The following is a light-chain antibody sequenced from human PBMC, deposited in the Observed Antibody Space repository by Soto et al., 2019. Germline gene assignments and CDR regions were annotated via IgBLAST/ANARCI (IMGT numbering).Light chain of an antibody. CDR2: EVS. CDR3: SSYVNYNTFVV. Sequence: QSVLTQPASVSESPGQSITISCTGTSRDVGGYNYVSWHQQHPGKAPKVIITEVSNRPSGVSNRFSGSKSGNTASLTISGPQAEDEADYYCSSYVNYNTFVVFGGGTKVTVL. CDR1: SRDVGGYNY. J-gene: IGLJ2*01. V-gene: IGLV2-14*01.